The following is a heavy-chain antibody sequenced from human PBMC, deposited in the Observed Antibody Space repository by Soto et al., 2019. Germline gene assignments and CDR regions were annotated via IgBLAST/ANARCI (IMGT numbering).Heavy chain of an antibody. J-gene: IGHJ4*02. Sequence: GGSLRLSCAASGFTFTRYSMNWVRQAPGKGLEWVSSISSTTHYIYYADSMRGRFTISRDNAKNAVYLEMNSLRAEDTAIYYCARESEDLTSNFDYWGQGTLVTVSS. V-gene: IGHV3-21*06. CDR2: ISSTTHYI. CDR3: ARESEDLTSNFDY. CDR1: GFTFTRYS.